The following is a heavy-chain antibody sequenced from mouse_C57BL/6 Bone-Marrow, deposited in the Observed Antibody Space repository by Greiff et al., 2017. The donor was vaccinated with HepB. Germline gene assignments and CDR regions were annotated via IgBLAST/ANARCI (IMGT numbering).Heavy chain of an antibody. V-gene: IGHV5-4*03. D-gene: IGHD1-2*01. CDR2: ISDGGSYT. CDR1: GFTFSSYA. J-gene: IGHJ3*01. Sequence: EVKLVESGGGLVKPGGSLKLSCAASGFTFSSYAMSWVRQTPEKRLAWVATISDGGSYTYYPDNVKGRFTISRDNAKNNLYLQMSHLKSEDTAMYYCARSYGVWFAYWGQGTLVTVSA. CDR3: ARSYGVWFAY.